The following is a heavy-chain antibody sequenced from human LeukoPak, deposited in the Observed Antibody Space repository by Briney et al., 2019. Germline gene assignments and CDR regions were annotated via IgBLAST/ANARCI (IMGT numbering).Heavy chain of an antibody. Sequence: GGSLRLSCAASGYRFTSYSMSWVRQAPGKGLEWVSFISSGGDTRYYADSVRGRFTISRDNAKNSLYLQMNSLRDEDTAVYYCASLFRDCSGGSCYFHNYYYGMDVWGQGTTVTVSS. CDR1: GYRFTSYS. J-gene: IGHJ6*02. D-gene: IGHD2-15*01. CDR2: ISSGGDTR. CDR3: ASLFRDCSGGSCYFHNYYYGMDV. V-gene: IGHV3-48*02.